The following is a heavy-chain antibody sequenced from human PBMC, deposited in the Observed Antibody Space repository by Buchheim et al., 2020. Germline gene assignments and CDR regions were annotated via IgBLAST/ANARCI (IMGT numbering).Heavy chain of an antibody. CDR1: GFTFSSYW. J-gene: IGHJ4*02. D-gene: IGHD5-12*01. CDR3: VRGGTGYGNFDD. V-gene: IGHV3-74*01. CDR2: TSSGNT. Sequence: EVQLLESGGGLVQPGGSLRLSCVASGFTFSSYWMHWVRQAPGKGLEWGSRTSSGNTYYADSVKGRFTTSRDDARSPLHLQMSSVRSEDTAVYYCVRGGTGYGNFDDWGLGTL.